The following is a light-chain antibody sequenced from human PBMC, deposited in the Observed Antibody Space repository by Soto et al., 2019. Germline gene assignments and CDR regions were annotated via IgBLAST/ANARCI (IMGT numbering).Light chain of an antibody. Sequence: DIQMTQSPSSVYASVGDSVTIPCRASQAISSWLAWYQQKPGKAPKLLIYDASSLQSGVPSRFSGSGSGTDFTLTISSLKPEDLATYYCQQVYTFPFTFGPGTKVDIK. CDR2: DAS. CDR3: QQVYTFPFT. CDR1: QAISSW. V-gene: IGKV1-12*02. J-gene: IGKJ3*01.